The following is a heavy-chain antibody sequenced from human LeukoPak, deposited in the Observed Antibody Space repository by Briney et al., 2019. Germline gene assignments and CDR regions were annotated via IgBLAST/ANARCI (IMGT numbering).Heavy chain of an antibody. CDR3: ASAWRYYYGMDV. CDR2: IYSGGST. V-gene: IGHV3-66*01. Sequence: GGSLRFSCAASGFTVSSNYMSWVRQAPGKGLKWVSVIYSGGSTYYADSVKGRFTISRDNSKNTLYLQMNSLRAEDTAVYYCASAWRYYYGMDVWGQGTTVTVSS. CDR1: GFTVSSNY. D-gene: IGHD5-24*01. J-gene: IGHJ6*02.